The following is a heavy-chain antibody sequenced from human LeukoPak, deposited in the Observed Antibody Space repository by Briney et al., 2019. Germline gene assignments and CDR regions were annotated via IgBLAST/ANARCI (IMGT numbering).Heavy chain of an antibody. CDR3: ARDPISHCSSTSCYNKVGFLGDY. J-gene: IGHJ4*02. V-gene: IGHV3-9*01. D-gene: IGHD2-2*02. CDR2: ISWNSGSI. Sequence: PGGSLRLSCAASGFTFDDYAMHWVRQAPGKGLEWVSGISWNSGSIGYADSVKGRFTISRDNAKNSLYLQMNSLRAEDTAVYYCARDPISHCSSTSCYNKVGFLGDYWGQGTLVTVSS. CDR1: GFTFDDYA.